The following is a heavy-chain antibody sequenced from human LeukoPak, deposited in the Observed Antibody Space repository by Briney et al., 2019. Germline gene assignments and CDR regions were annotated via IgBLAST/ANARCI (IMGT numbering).Heavy chain of an antibody. D-gene: IGHD3-22*01. Sequence: ASVKVSCKGSGYTFTSYSISWVRQAPGQGLEWMGWISTYNGKTNYAQKFQDGVIMTTDTSTKTVYMELSSLRSDDSAVYYCARHPYYDTSAYYVYWGQGTLVIVSS. CDR3: ARHPYYDTSAYYVY. V-gene: IGHV1-18*01. CDR1: GYTFTSYS. J-gene: IGHJ4*02. CDR2: ISTYNGKT.